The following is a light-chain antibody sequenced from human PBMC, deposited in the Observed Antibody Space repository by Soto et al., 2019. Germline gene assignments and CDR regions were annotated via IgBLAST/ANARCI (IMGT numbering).Light chain of an antibody. Sequence: ERVMTHSPATLSVSPGERATLSFSSSRTVSNNVAWYQQKPGQAPRLLIYGASTRATGIPARFSGSGSGTEFTLTISSLQSEDFAVYYCQQYNIRETFGQGTKVDIK. V-gene: IGKV3-15*01. J-gene: IGKJ1*01. CDR3: QQYNIRET. CDR1: RTVSNN. CDR2: GAS.